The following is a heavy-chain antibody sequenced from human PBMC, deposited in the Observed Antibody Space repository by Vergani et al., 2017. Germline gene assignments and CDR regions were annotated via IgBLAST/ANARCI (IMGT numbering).Heavy chain of an antibody. CDR1: GFTFSSYA. J-gene: IGHJ4*02. Sequence: EVQLLESGGGLVQPGGSLRLSCAASGFTFSSYAMSWVRQAPGKGLEWVSAISGSGGSTYYADAVKGRFTISRDNSKNTLYLQMNRLRAEDTAVYYCAKSVVEWELERGGDYWGQGTLVTVSS. D-gene: IGHD1-26*01. CDR2: ISGSGGST. V-gene: IGHV3-23*01. CDR3: AKSVVEWELERGGDY.